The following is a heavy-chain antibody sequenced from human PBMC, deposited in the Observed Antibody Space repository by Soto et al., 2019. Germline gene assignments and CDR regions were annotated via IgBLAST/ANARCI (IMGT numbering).Heavy chain of an antibody. Sequence: SPTLSLTCAFYGGSFSGYYWSWIRQPPGKGLEWIGEINHSGSTNYNPSLKIRVTISVDTSKNQFSLKLSSVTAADTAVYYCARGSNAVAAAGTLVDWYFDLWGRGTLVTVSS. D-gene: IGHD6-13*01. V-gene: IGHV4-34*01. CDR2: INHSGST. CDR3: ARGSNAVAAAGTLVDWYFDL. CDR1: GGSFSGYY. J-gene: IGHJ2*01.